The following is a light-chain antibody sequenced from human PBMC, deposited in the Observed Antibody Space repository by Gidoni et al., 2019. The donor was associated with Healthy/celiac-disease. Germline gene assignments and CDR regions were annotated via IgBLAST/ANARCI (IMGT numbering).Light chain of an antibody. Sequence: SYELTQPPSVSVSPGQTASITCSGDKLGDKYACWYQQKPGQSPVLVIYQDSKRPSGIPERFSGSTSGNTATLTISGTQAMDEADYYCQAWDSSTDVVFCGGTKLPVL. CDR2: QDS. CDR1: KLGDKY. V-gene: IGLV3-1*01. J-gene: IGLJ2*01. CDR3: QAWDSSTDVV.